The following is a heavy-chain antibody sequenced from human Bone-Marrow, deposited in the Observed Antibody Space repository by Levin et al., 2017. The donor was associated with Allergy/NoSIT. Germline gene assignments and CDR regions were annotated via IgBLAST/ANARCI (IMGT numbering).Heavy chain of an antibody. CDR2: IKEDGSAK. Sequence: PGGSLRLSCAASGLTFNNYWMTWVRQAPGKGLEWVANIKEDGSAKNYVDSVKGRFTVSRDNTKNSLHLQMNSLRAEDTAVYYCAREYWGPYTWGQGTLVTVSA. J-gene: IGHJ5*02. CDR3: AREYWGPYT. CDR1: GLTFNNYW. V-gene: IGHV3-7*04. D-gene: IGHD7-27*01.